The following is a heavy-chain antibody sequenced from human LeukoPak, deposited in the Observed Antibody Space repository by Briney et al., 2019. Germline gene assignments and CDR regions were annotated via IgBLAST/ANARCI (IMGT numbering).Heavy chain of an antibody. CDR1: GFTFSTYA. J-gene: IGHJ4*02. Sequence: GGSLRLSCVASGFTFSTYAMHWVRQAPGKGLEYVSSISSNGAGTYYANSVKGRFTTSRDNSKNTLYLQMGSLRAEDMAMCYCARLDASSGQTDYWGQGTLVTVSS. CDR3: ARLDASSGQTDY. D-gene: IGHD3-22*01. CDR2: ISSNGAGT. V-gene: IGHV3-64*01.